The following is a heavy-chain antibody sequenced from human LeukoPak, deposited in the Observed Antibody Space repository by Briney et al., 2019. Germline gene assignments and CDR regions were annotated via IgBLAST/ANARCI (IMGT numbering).Heavy chain of an antibody. J-gene: IGHJ3*02. Sequence: SETLSLTCTVSGGSISSYYWSWIRQPAGKGLEWIGRIYTSGSTNYNPSLKSRVTMSVDTSKNQFSLKLSSVTAADTAVYYCARHKLGYCSSTSCPRGNAFDIWGQGTMVTVSS. CDR1: GGSISSYY. D-gene: IGHD2-2*01. V-gene: IGHV4-4*07. CDR2: IYTSGST. CDR3: ARHKLGYCSSTSCPRGNAFDI.